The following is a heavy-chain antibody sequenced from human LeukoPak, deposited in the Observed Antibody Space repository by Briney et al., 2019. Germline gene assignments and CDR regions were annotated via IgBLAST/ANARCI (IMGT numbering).Heavy chain of an antibody. CDR2: INDGGGRT. J-gene: IGHJ4*02. CDR3: AKERGTFTLYDFDY. CDR1: GFIFSSYA. V-gene: IGHV3-23*01. Sequence: GGSLRLSCAASGFIFSSYAMNWVRQAPGKGLEWVSAINDGGGRTYYADSVKGRFTISRDNSKNTLYLQMNSLRADDTAVYYCAKERGTFTLYDFDYWGQGTLVTVSS. D-gene: IGHD1-26*01.